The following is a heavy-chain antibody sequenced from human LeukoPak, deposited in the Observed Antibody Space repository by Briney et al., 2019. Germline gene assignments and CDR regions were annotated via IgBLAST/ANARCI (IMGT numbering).Heavy chain of an antibody. D-gene: IGHD3-3*01. V-gene: IGHV1-2*02. CDR2: INPNSGGT. CDR3: ARDKIRFLEWLSNGGYDAFDI. Sequence: ASVKVSCKASGYTFTGYYMHWVRQAPGQGLEWMGWINPNSGGTNYEQKFQGRVTMTRDTSISTAYMELSRLRSDDTAVYYCARDKIRFLEWLSNGGYDAFDIWGQGAMVTVSS. CDR1: GYTFTGYY. J-gene: IGHJ3*02.